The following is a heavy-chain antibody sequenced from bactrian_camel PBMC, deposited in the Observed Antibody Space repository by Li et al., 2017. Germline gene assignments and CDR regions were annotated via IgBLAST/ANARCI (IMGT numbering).Heavy chain of an antibody. V-gene: IGHV3S44*01. CDR3: AAALPRSNNLCYTGDFGY. CDR2: AGDDDVT. J-gene: IGHJ6*01. Sequence: VQLVESGGGAVQSGGSLELSCTASKYTLCMAWFRQAPGKEREGVAAAGDDDVTSYTDSVKGRFTISKDNAKRTLYLQMNSLKPEDTAMYYCAAALPRSNNLCYTGDFGYWGQGTQVTVS. D-gene: IGHD3*01. CDR1: KYTLC.